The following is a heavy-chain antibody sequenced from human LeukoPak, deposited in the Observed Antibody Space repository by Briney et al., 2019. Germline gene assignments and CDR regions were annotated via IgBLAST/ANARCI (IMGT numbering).Heavy chain of an antibody. D-gene: IGHD6-13*01. V-gene: IGHV3-23*01. Sequence: GGSLRLSCAASGFTFSSYAMSWVRQAPGKVLEWVSAISGSGDSTYYADSVKGRFTISRDNSKNTLYLQMNSLRAEDTAVYYCAKLKSWYFDYWGQGTLVTVSS. CDR1: GFTFSSYA. J-gene: IGHJ4*02. CDR2: ISGSGDST. CDR3: AKLKSWYFDY.